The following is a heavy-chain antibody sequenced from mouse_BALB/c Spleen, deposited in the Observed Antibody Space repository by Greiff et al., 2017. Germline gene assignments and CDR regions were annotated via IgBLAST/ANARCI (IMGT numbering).Heavy chain of an antibody. J-gene: IGHJ2*01. Sequence: VQLQESGAELARPGASVKLSCKASGYTFTDYYINWVKQRTGQGLEWIGEIYPGSGNTYYNEKFKGKATLTADKSSSTAYMQLSSLTSEDSAVYFCGSGSSSLDYWGQGTTLTVSS. V-gene: IGHV1-77*01. D-gene: IGHD1-1*01. CDR1: GYTFTDYY. CDR2: IYPGSGNT. CDR3: GSGSSSLDY.